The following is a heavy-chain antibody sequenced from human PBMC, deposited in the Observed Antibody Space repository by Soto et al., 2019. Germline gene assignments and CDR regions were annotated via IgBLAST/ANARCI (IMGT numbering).Heavy chain of an antibody. CDR1: GGSISSYY. V-gene: IGHV4-59*01. Sequence: SETLSLTCTVSGGSISSYYWSWIRQPPGKGLEWIGYIYYSGSTNYNPSLKSRVTISVDTSKNQFSLKLSSATAADTAVYYCARGLGENYYDSSGYYPFQHWGQGTLVTVS. CDR3: ARGLGENYYDSSGYYPFQH. CDR2: IYYSGST. J-gene: IGHJ1*01. D-gene: IGHD3-22*01.